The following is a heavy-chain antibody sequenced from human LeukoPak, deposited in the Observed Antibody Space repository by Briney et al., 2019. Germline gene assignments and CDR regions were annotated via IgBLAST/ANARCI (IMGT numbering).Heavy chain of an antibody. CDR3: ASIGPPYYYYYYMDV. D-gene: IGHD1-26*01. CDR1: GFTFSSYA. J-gene: IGHJ6*03. CDR2: ISYDGSNK. Sequence: SGGSLRLPCAASGFTFSSYAMHWVRQAPGKGLEWVAVISYDGSNKYYADSVKGRFTISRDNSKNTLYLQMNSLRAEDTAVYYCASIGPPYYYYYYMDVWGKGTTVTVSS. V-gene: IGHV3-30*04.